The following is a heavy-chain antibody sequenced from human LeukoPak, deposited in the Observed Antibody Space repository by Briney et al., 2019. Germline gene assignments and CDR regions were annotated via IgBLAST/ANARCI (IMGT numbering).Heavy chain of an antibody. CDR2: IYYSGST. Sequence: SETLSLTCTVSGGSISSSRYYWGWICQPPGKGLEWIGSIYYSGSTYYNPSLKSRVTISVYTSKNQFSLKLSSVTAADTAVYYCARQLWFDYWGQGTLVTVSS. V-gene: IGHV4-39*01. CDR3: ARQLWFDY. J-gene: IGHJ4*02. D-gene: IGHD5-18*01. CDR1: GGSISSSRYY.